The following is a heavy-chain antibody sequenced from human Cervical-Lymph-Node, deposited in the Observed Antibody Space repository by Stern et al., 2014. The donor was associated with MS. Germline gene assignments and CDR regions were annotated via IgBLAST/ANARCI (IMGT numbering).Heavy chain of an antibody. CDR1: GYTFTSSY. CDR2: INPSGGST. Sequence: QVQLLESGAEVQQPGASLKASCTSSGYTFTSSYLPWVRQAPAQGPQWRAIINPSGGSTSYAQKFQGRVTMTRDTCTSTVYMELSSLRSEDTAVYYCARDRVGATWDALDIWGQGTMVTVSS. D-gene: IGHD1-26*01. V-gene: IGHV1-46*03. J-gene: IGHJ3*02. CDR3: ARDRVGATWDALDI.